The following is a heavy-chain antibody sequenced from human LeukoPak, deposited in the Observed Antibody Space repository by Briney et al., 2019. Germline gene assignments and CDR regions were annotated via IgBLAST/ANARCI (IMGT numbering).Heavy chain of an antibody. CDR3: ARVRYRLAETYIDY. D-gene: IGHD3-16*01. CDR2: INPNSGGT. J-gene: IGHJ4*02. V-gene: IGHV1-2*02. CDR1: GYTFTGYY. Sequence: ASVKVSCKASGYTFTGYYMHWVRQAPGQGLEWMGWINPNSGGTNYAQKFEGRVTMTRDTSISTAYMELSRLRSDDTAVYYCARVRYRLAETYIDYWGQGTLVTVSS.